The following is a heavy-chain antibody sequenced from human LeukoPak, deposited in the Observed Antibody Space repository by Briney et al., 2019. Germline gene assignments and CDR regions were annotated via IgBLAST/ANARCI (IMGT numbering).Heavy chain of an antibody. CDR3: AKSSPNPYSSYMDV. V-gene: IGHV3-30*02. Sequence: PGGSLRLSCAAPGFTFSSYGMHWVRQVSGKGLEWVAFIRYDGSNKYADSVKGRFTISRDNSKTTLYLQMNSLRAEDTAIYYCAKSSPNPYSSYMDVWGKGTTVIISS. D-gene: IGHD2-21*01. CDR2: IRYDGSNK. CDR1: GFTFSSYG. J-gene: IGHJ6*03.